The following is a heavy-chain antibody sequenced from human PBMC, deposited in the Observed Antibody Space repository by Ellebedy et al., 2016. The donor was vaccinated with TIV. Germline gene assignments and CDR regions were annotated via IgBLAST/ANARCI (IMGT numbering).Heavy chain of an antibody. CDR1: GITVSNNY. Sequence: GGSLRLXXVASGITVSNNYMRWVRQAPGKGLEWVSLMYSTGITRYADSVKGRFTISRDNSQNTLFLQMNSLRTEDTAMYYCARDVSPLNVEMVTIPFDSWGQGTLVTVSS. CDR2: MYSTGIT. V-gene: IGHV3-66*01. J-gene: IGHJ4*02. D-gene: IGHD5-24*01. CDR3: ARDVSPLNVEMVTIPFDS.